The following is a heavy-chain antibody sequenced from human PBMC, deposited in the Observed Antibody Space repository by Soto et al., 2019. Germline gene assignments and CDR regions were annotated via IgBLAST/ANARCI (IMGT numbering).Heavy chain of an antibody. CDR2: IYYSGST. J-gene: IGHJ4*02. D-gene: IGHD2-15*01. CDR3: ASGVVAATGSFDY. CDR1: GGSISSGDYY. Sequence: SETLSLTCTVSGGSISSGDYYWRWIRQPPGKGLEWIGYIYYSGSTYYNPSLKSRVTISVDTSKNQFSLKLSSVTAADTAVYYCASGVVAATGSFDYWGQGTLVTVSS. V-gene: IGHV4-30-4*01.